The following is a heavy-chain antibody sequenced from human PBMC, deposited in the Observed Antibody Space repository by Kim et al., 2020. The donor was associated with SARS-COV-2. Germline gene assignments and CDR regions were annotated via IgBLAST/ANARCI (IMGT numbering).Heavy chain of an antibody. V-gene: IGHV1-24*01. D-gene: IGHD3-9*01. Sequence: ASVKVSCKVSGSSLTRLSMHWVRQAPGKGLEWMGAFDPENGDTIYAQKFQDRVTMTEDTLTDTSYMELRSLRSEDTAVYYCATYAGTPGYYYHYKDVWGK. J-gene: IGHJ6*03. CDR2: FDPENGDT. CDR3: ATYAGTPGYYYHYKDV. CDR1: GSSLTRLS.